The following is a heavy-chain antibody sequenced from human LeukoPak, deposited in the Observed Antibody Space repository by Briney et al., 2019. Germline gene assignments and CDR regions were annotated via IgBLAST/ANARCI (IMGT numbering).Heavy chain of an antibody. CDR2: ISAPTTI. D-gene: IGHD5-18*01. CDR1: GFTFSSFP. J-gene: IGHJ4*02. V-gene: IGHV3-48*01. CDR3: ARGLSGYTAMGAY. Sequence: PGGSLRLSCAASGFTFSSFPMNWVRQAPGKGLEWLSYISAPTTIFYTDSVKGRFTISRDNAKNSLFLQMDSLTAEDTAVYYCARGLSGYTAMGAYWGQGTLVTVSS.